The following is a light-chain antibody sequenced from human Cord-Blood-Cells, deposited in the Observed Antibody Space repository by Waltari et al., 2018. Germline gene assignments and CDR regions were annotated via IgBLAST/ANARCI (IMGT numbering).Light chain of an antibody. J-gene: IGKJ1*01. CDR1: QRISRW. CDR2: KAS. Sequence: DIQMTQSPSTLSASVGDRVTITCRASQRISRWLAWYQQKPGKAPKLLIYKASSLESGGPSRFSGSGSGTEFTLTISSLQPDDFATYYCQQYNSYSPWTFGQGTKVEIK. CDR3: QQYNSYSPWT. V-gene: IGKV1-5*03.